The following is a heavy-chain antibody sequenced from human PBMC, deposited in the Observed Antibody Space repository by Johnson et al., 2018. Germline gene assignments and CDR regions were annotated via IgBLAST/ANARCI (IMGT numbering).Heavy chain of an antibody. CDR2: IGWRSRRI. CDR1: GFTFEDYA. CDR3: AKDIRSGWSGYFGS. V-gene: IGHV3-9*01. J-gene: IGHJ4*02. Sequence: EVQLLESGGGSVQPGRSLRLSCATSGFTFEDYAMHWVRPAPGKGLEWVSGIGWRSRRIDYADPVKGRFTISRGDAKNSLYLQMDSLTTADTAFYYCAKDIRSGWSGYFGSWGQGILVIVSS. D-gene: IGHD3-3*01.